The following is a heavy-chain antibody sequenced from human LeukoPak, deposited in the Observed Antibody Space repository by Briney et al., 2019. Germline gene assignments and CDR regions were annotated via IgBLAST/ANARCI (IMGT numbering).Heavy chain of an antibody. J-gene: IGHJ5*02. Sequence: SETLSLTCTVSGGSISSYYWSWIRQPAGKGLEWIGRIYTSGSTNYNPSLKGRVTMSVDTSKNQFSLKLSSVTAADTAVYYCARGHSSSWYFSNWFDPWGQGTLVTVSS. D-gene: IGHD6-13*01. CDR2: IYTSGST. CDR1: GGSISSYY. CDR3: ARGHSSSWYFSNWFDP. V-gene: IGHV4-4*07.